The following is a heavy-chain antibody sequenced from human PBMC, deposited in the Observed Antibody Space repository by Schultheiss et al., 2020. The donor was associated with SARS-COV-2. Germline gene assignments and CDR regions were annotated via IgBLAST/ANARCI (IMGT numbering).Heavy chain of an antibody. CDR3: ARARAEQHLPFSWGPIPHPTTWFDP. D-gene: IGHD6-13*01. CDR1: GFTFRNYW. V-gene: IGHV3-74*01. J-gene: IGHJ5*02. Sequence: GESLKISCAASGFTFRNYWMHWVRQIPGKGLVWVSRINSDGSASSYADSVKGRFTVSRDNAGNTLYLQMNNLRVEDTAIYYCARARAEQHLPFSWGPIPHPTTWFDPGGQGTVVTVAS. CDR2: INSDGSAS.